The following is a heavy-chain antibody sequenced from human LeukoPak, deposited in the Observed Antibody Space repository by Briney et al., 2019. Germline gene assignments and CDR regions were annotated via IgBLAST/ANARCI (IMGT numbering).Heavy chain of an antibody. V-gene: IGHV3-23*01. J-gene: IGHJ4*02. CDR2: ISGSGGST. CDR1: GFTFSSYA. Sequence: GGSLRLSCAASGFTFSSYAMSWVCQAPGKGLEWVSAISGSGGSTYYADSVKGRFTISRDNSKNTLYLQMNSLRAEDTAVYYCAKLRLSSSSTDYWGQGTLVTVSS. CDR3: AKLRLSSSSTDY. D-gene: IGHD6-13*01.